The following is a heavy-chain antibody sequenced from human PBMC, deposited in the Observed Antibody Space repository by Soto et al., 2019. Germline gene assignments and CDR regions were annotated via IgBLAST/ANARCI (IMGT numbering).Heavy chain of an antibody. CDR2: IWYDGSNK. V-gene: IGHV3-33*01. D-gene: IGHD2-15*01. J-gene: IGHJ6*03. CDR3: ARGGAPLGYCSGGSCSHTTYYYYYMDV. CDR1: GFTFSSYG. Sequence: GGSLRLSCAASGFTFSSYGMHWVRQAPGKGLEWVAVIWYDGSNKYYADSVKGRFTISRDNSKNTLYLQMNSLRAEDTAVYYCARGGAPLGYCSGGSCSHTTYYYYYMDVWGKGTTVTVSS.